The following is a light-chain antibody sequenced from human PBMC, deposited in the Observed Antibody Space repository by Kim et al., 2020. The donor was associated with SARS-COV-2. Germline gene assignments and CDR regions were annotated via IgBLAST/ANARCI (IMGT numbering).Light chain of an antibody. Sequence: QSVLTQPPSVSAAPGQKVTISCSGSSSNIGSNYVLWYQQFPGTAPKLLIYDNDQRLSGIPDRFSGSKSGTSATLGITGLQTGDEADYYCRTWDSSLSAGVFGGGTQLTVL. CDR1: SSNIGSNY. J-gene: IGLJ3*02. CDR2: DND. V-gene: IGLV1-51*01. CDR3: RTWDSSLSAGV.